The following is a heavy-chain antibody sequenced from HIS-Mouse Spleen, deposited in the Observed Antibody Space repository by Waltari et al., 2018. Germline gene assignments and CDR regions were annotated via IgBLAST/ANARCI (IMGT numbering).Heavy chain of an antibody. J-gene: IGHJ1*01. CDR1: GGSSSVYS. CDR3: ARGALRGSYYWGEYFQH. D-gene: IGHD1-26*01. Sequence: QVQLQQWGAGLLKPSETLSLTCAVYGGSSSVYSWSWIRQPPGKGLEWIGEINHSGSTNYNTSLKSRVTISVDTSKNQFSLKLSSVTAADTAVYYCARGALRGSYYWGEYFQHWGQGTLVTVSS. V-gene: IGHV4-34*01. CDR2: INHSGST.